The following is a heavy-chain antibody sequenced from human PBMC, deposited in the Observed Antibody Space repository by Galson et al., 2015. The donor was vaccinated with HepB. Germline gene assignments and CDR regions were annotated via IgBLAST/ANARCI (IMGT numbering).Heavy chain of an antibody. CDR3: ARHPSPYDYYSMDV. CDR1: GFSFTSHS. Sequence: SLRLSCAASGFSFTSHSMNWVRQAPGKGLEWVSYVSSGSTGRYYADSVRGRFTISRDNAKHSLYLHMKGLRTEDTPVYFCARHPSPYDYYSMDVWGQRTAVTVCS. CDR2: VSSGSTGR. V-gene: IGHV3-48*01. J-gene: IGHJ6*02.